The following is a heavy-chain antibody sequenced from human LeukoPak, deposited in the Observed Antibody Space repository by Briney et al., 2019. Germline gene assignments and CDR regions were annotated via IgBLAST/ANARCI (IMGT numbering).Heavy chain of an antibody. D-gene: IGHD6-13*01. CDR2: INPNSGGT. V-gene: IGHV1-2*02. CDR1: GGTFSSYA. Sequence: ASVKVSCKASGGTFSSYAISWVRQAPGQGLEWMGWINPNSGGTNYAQKFQGRVTMTRDTSISTAYMELSRLRSDDTAVYYCARDIAAAGRGVYYYMDVWGKGTTVTVSS. J-gene: IGHJ6*03. CDR3: ARDIAAAGRGVYYYMDV.